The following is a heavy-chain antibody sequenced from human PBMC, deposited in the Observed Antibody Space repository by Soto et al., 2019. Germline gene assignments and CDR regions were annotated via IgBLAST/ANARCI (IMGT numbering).Heavy chain of an antibody. V-gene: IGHV1-46*01. CDR1: GYTFTSYY. D-gene: IGHD5-12*01. Sequence: ASVKVSCKASGYTFTSYYMHWVRQAPGQGLEWMGIINPSGGSTSYAQKFRGRVTMTRDTSTSTVYMELSSLRSEDTAVYYCALSGATPGYYFDYWGQGTLVTVSS. CDR2: INPSGGST. J-gene: IGHJ4*02. CDR3: ALSGATPGYYFDY.